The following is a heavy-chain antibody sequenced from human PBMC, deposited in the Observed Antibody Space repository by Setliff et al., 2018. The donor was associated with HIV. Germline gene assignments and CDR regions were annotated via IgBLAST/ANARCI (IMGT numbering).Heavy chain of an antibody. CDR2: ISAYNGNT. V-gene: IGHV1-18*01. CDR3: AREIWDYYDSSGYYPPTDYYYGMDV. CDR1: GYTFTSYD. Sequence: ASVKVSCKASGYTFTSYDISWVRQAPGQGLEWMGWISAYNGNTKYAQKLQGRVTMTTDTSTSTAYMELRSLRSDDTAVYYCAREIWDYYDSSGYYPPTDYYYGMDVWGQGTTVTVSS. D-gene: IGHD3-22*01. J-gene: IGHJ6*02.